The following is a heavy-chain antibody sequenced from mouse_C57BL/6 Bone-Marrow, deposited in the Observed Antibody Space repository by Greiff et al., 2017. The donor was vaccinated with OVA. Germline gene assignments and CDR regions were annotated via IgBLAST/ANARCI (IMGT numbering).Heavy chain of an antibody. D-gene: IGHD3-2*02. CDR3: AGDSSGYVGYAMDY. Sequence: QVQLQQPGAELVKPGASVKMSCKASGYTFTSYWITWVKQRPGQGLEWIGDIYPGSGSTNYNEKFKSKATLTVDTSSSTAYMQLSSLTSEDSAVYYCAGDSSGYVGYAMDYWGQGTSVTVAS. CDR1: GYTFTSYW. CDR2: IYPGSGST. J-gene: IGHJ4*01. V-gene: IGHV1-55*01.